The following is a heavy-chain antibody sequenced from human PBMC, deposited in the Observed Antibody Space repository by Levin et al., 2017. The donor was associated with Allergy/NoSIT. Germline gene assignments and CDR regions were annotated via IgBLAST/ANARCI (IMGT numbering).Heavy chain of an antibody. CDR1: GDRVSSNSAV. CDR2: TYYKSKWYY. V-gene: IGHV6-1*01. CDR3: ARGDQSASI. Sequence: SQTLSLPCAISGDRVSSNSAVWNWIRQSPSRGLEWLGRTYYKSKWYYNYAVSVKSRITINPDTSKNQFSLQLNSLTPEDTAVYYCARGDQSASIWGQGTLVTVSS. J-gene: IGHJ4*02.